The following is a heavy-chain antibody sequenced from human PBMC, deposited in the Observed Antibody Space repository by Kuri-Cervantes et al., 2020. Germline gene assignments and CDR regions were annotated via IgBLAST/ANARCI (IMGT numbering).Heavy chain of an antibody. D-gene: IGHD5-12*01. CDR3: ARGYEDAAIDY. CDR2: MNPNSGNT. Sequence: ASVKVSCKASGYTFTSYYMHWVRQAPGQGLEWMGWMNPNSGNTGYAQKFQGRVTMTRNTSISTAYMELSSLRSEDTAVYYCARGYEDAAIDYWGQGTLVTVSS. V-gene: IGHV1-8*02. J-gene: IGHJ4*02. CDR1: GYTFTSYY.